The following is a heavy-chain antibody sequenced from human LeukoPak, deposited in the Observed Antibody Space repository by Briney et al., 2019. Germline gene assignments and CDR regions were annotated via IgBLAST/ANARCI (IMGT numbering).Heavy chain of an antibody. J-gene: IGHJ4*02. D-gene: IGHD3-22*01. CDR2: IYYSGST. Sequence: SETLSLTCTVSGASVRNEYWSWIRQHPGKGLEWIGYIYYSGSTYYNPSLKSRVTISVDTSKNQFSLKLSSVTAADTAVYYCARVNPNRRPGSSGYYSFDYWGQGTLVTVSS. CDR3: ARVNPNRRPGSSGYYSFDY. CDR1: GASVRNEY. V-gene: IGHV4-31*03.